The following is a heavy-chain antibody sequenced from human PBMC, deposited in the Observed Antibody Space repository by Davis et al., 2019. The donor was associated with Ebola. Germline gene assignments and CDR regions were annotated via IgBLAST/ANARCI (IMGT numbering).Heavy chain of an antibody. CDR2: ISYDGSNK. CDR1: GFTFSSYA. CDR3: ARPNWGPYYYYYGMDV. D-gene: IGHD7-27*01. V-gene: IGHV3-30*04. Sequence: PGGSLRLSCAASGFTFSSYAMHWVRQAPGKGLEWVAVISYDGSNKHYADSVKGRFTISRDNSKNTLYLQMNSLRAEDTAVYYCARPNWGPYYYYYGMDVWGQGTTVTVSS. J-gene: IGHJ6*02.